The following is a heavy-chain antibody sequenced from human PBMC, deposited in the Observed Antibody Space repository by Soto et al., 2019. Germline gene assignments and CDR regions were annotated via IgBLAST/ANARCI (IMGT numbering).Heavy chain of an antibody. CDR1: GFTFSSDW. Sequence: GSLRLSCAASGFTFSSDWMHWVRQAAGKGLVWVLLFIMVGISTNYADSVKGRFTFSRDNAKNTLYLQMNSLRADDTAVYYCARGPRGLYGNDYWGQGALVTVSS. J-gene: IGHJ4*02. V-gene: IGHV3-74*01. CDR3: ARGPRGLYGNDY. CDR2: FIMVGIST. D-gene: IGHD4-4*01.